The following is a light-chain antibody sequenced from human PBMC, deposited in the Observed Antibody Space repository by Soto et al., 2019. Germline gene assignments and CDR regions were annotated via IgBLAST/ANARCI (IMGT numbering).Light chain of an antibody. CDR3: CSYGGSMAV. CDR1: SSDVGSHNL. J-gene: IGLJ7*01. V-gene: IGLV2-23*02. CDR2: EVS. Sequence: QSALTQPASVSGSPGPSITISCTGTSSDVGSHNLVSWYQQHPGQAPKLMIYEVSKRPLGVSARFSASKSGNTASLTISGLQAEDEADYYCCSYGGSMAVFGGGTQLTVL.